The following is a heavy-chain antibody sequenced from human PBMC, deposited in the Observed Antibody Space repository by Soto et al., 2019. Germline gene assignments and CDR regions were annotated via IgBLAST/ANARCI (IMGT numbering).Heavy chain of an antibody. Sequence: GGSLRLSCAASGFTFSNYGMHWVRQAPDKGLEWVAFIWYDGSNKFYADSVKGRFTISRDNSKNTLYLQMNSLRAEDTAVYYCARAPTAYGSGNYYNFDYWGKGTLVTVSS. CDR2: IWYDGSNK. J-gene: IGHJ4*02. V-gene: IGHV3-33*01. CDR3: ARAPTAYGSGNYYNFDY. D-gene: IGHD3-10*01. CDR1: GFTFSNYG.